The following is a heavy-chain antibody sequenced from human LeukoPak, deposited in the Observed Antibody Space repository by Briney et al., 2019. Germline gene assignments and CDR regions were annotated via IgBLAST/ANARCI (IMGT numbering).Heavy chain of an antibody. Sequence: PSETLSLTCTVSGGSISSGSYYWSWIRQPPGKGLEWIGEINHSGSTNYNPSLKSRVTISVDTSKSQFSLKLNSVTAADTAVYYCARVRYRLAETYIDYWGQGTLVTVSS. V-gene: IGHV4-39*07. D-gene: IGHD3-16*01. CDR1: GGSISSGSYY. CDR3: ARVRYRLAETYIDY. CDR2: INHSGST. J-gene: IGHJ4*02.